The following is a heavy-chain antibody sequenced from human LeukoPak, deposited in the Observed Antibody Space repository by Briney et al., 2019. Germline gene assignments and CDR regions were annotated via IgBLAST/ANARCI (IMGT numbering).Heavy chain of an antibody. CDR3: ARDTSIVATTYFDY. V-gene: IGHV1-46*01. D-gene: IGHD5-12*01. Sequence: EASVKVSCKASGYTFTSYYMHWVRQAPGQGLEWMGIINPSGGSTSYAQKFQGRVTMTRDTSTSTAYMELRSLRSDDTAVYYCARDTSIVATTYFDYWGQGTLVTVSS. J-gene: IGHJ4*02. CDR1: GYTFTSYY. CDR2: INPSGGST.